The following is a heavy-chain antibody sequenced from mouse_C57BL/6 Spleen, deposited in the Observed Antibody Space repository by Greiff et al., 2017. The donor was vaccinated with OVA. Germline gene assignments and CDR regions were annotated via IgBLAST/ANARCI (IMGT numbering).Heavy chain of an antibody. CDR3: ARDLRYFDY. D-gene: IGHD1-1*01. Sequence: EVNVVESEGGLVQPGSSMKLSCTASGFTFSDYYMAWVRQVPEKGLEWVANINYDGSSTYYLDSLKSRFIISRDNAKNILYLQMSSLKSEDTATYYCARDLRYFDYWGQGTTLTVSS. CDR1: GFTFSDYY. J-gene: IGHJ2*01. V-gene: IGHV5-16*01. CDR2: INYDGSST.